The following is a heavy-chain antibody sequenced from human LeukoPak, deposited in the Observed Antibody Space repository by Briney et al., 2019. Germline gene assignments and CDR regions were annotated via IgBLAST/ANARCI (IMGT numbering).Heavy chain of an antibody. J-gene: IGHJ4*02. CDR1: GFSFSSHW. Sequence: PGGSLRLSCAASGFSFSSHWMSWVRQAPGKGLGWVANINQDGRESQYVDSVKGRFTISRDNAKNSLYLQMNSLRAEDTAVYYCVRDGVRDGLYFDYWGQGTLVTVSS. V-gene: IGHV3-7*03. CDR3: VRDGVRDGLYFDY. D-gene: IGHD5-24*01. CDR2: INQDGRES.